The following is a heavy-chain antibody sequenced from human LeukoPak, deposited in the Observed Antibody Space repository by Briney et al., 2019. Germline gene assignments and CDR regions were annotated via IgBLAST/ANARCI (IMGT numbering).Heavy chain of an antibody. CDR1: GFTFSHFW. V-gene: IGHV3-7*01. CDR2: IKNDGSEK. Sequence: GGSLRLSCAASGFTFSHFWMSWVRQAPGKGLEWVASIKNDGSEKYYVDSVRGRYTISRDNTKNSLYLQMSSLRAEDTAVYYCATDRGWRTSGYYLYYFEYWGQGTLVTFSS. CDR3: ATDRGWRTSGYYLYYFEY. J-gene: IGHJ4*02. D-gene: IGHD3-3*01.